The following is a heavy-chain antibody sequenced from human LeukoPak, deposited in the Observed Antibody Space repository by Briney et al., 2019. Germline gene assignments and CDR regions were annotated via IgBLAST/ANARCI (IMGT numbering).Heavy chain of an antibody. V-gene: IGHV4-34*01. CDR3: ARRSGYYDSSGYYYGAFDI. J-gene: IGHJ3*02. CDR2: INHSGST. Sequence: PSETLSLTCAVYGGSFSGYYWSWIRQPPGKGMEWIGEINHSGSTNYNPSLKSRVTISVGTSKNQFSLKLSSVTAADTAVYYCARRSGYYDSSGYYYGAFDIWGQGTMVTVSS. CDR1: GGSFSGYY. D-gene: IGHD3-22*01.